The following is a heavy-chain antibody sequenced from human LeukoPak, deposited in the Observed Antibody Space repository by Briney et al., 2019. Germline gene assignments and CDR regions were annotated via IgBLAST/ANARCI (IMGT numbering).Heavy chain of an antibody. CDR1: GGSFSGYY. CDR2: INHSGST. V-gene: IGHV4-34*01. J-gene: IGHJ4*02. Sequence: PSETLSLTCAVYGGSFSGYYWSWIRQPPGKGLEWIGEINHSGSTNYNPSLKSRVTISVDTSKNQFSLKLSSVTAADTAVYYCARGVLRFLEWLPIYPPFDYWGQGTLVTVSS. D-gene: IGHD3-3*01. CDR3: ARGVLRFLEWLPIYPPFDY.